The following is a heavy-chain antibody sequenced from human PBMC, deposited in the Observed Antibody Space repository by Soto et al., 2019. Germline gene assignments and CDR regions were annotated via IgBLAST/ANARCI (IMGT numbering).Heavy chain of an antibody. J-gene: IGHJ4*02. CDR3: ARDISYGSETAYGY. CDR2: IGADNRDT. V-gene: IGHV1-18*01. Sequence: GASVKVSCKASGYTFTNFGISWMRQAPGQGLEWMGWIGADNRDTNYAQNLQARLTMTTDTSTNTAYMELRSLKSDDTAVYYCARDISYGSETAYGYWGQGTLVTVSS. D-gene: IGHD3-10*01. CDR1: GYTFTNFG.